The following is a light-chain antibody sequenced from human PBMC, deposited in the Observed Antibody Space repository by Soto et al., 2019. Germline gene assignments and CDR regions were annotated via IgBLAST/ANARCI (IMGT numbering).Light chain of an antibody. V-gene: IGLV1-40*01. CDR2: GNN. Sequence: QSVLKQPPSVSWAPGQRVTISCNGSISNIGAGYDVHWYQHLPGTAPKLLIYGNNNRPSGVPDRFSGSKSGIEASMASTGLHAEDAADSFCHTYDSVMIAWVFGGGTKLTVL. CDR1: ISNIGAGYD. CDR3: HTYDSVMIAWV. J-gene: IGLJ3*02.